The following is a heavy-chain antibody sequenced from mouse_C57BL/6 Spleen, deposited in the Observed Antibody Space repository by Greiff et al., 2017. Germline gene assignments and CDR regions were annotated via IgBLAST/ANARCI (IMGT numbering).Heavy chain of an antibody. Sequence: QVQLQQSGAELVRPGASVKLSCKASGYTFTDYYINWVKQRPGQGLEWIARIYPGSGNTYYNEKFKGKATLTAEKSSSTAYMQLSSLTSEDSAVYFCARSTTTVVGDFDVWGTGTTVTVSS. CDR2: IYPGSGNT. J-gene: IGHJ1*03. D-gene: IGHD1-1*01. CDR1: GYTFTDYY. V-gene: IGHV1-76*01. CDR3: ARSTTTVVGDFDV.